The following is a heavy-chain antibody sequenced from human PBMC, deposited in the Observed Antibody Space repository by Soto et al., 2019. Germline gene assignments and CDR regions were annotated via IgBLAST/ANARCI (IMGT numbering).Heavy chain of an antibody. CDR2: ISGSGGST. CDR3: RKGSTTIVSSGIHWFDS. CDR1: GFTFSNYA. V-gene: IGHV3-23*01. Sequence: PGGSLRLSCAASGFTFSNYAMSWVLQALGKGLEWVSSISGSGGSTYYADSVKGRFTISRDNSKNTLDRQMKSLRAEDAGISYYRKGSTTIVSSGIHWFDSWGQGTLVTVSS. D-gene: IGHD3-22*01. J-gene: IGHJ5*01.